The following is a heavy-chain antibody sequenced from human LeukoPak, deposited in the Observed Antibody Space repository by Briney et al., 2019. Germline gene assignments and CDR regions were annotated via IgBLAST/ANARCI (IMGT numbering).Heavy chain of an antibody. Sequence: GGSLRLSCAASGLTFSSYAMSWVRQAPGKGLEWVSAISGSGGSTYYADSVKGRFTISRDNSKNTLYLQMNSLRAEETAVYYCAKVTPLWFGLRGAFDIWGQGTMVTVSS. J-gene: IGHJ3*02. CDR3: AKVTPLWFGLRGAFDI. V-gene: IGHV3-23*01. CDR2: ISGSGGST. CDR1: GLTFSSYA. D-gene: IGHD3-10*01.